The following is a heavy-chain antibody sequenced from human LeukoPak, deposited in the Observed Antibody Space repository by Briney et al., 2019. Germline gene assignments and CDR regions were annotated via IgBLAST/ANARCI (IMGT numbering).Heavy chain of an antibody. CDR1: GGSFSGYY. J-gene: IGHJ4*02. Sequence: PSETLSLTCAVYGGSFSGYYWSWIRQPPGKGLEWVGAINRNGSTNYNPSLKSRVTISVDTSKNQFSLKLSSVTAADTAVYYCARVAGPVLRYFDWLFPRSGFDYWGQGTLVTVCS. V-gene: IGHV4-34*01. CDR2: INRNGST. CDR3: ARVAGPVLRYFDWLFPRSGFDY. D-gene: IGHD3-9*01.